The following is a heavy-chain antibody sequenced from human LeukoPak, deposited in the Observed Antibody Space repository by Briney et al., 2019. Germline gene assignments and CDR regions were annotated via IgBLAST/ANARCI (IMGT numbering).Heavy chain of an antibody. CDR1: GYTFTSYG. CDR3: ARDHTYYYDSSGYYSRFDY. J-gene: IGHJ4*02. CDR2: ISAYNGNI. D-gene: IGHD3-22*01. Sequence: ASVKVSCKASGYTFTSYGISWVRQAPGQGLEWMGWISAYNGNINYAQKLQGRVTMTTDTSTSTAYMELRSLRSDDTAVYYCARDHTYYYDSSGYYSRFDYWGQGTLVTVSS. V-gene: IGHV1-18*01.